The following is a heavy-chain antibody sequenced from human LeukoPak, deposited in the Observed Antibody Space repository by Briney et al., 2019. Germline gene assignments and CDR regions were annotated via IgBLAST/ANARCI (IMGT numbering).Heavy chain of an antibody. V-gene: IGHV3-11*04. CDR2: ISSSGRNI. Sequence: GGSLRLSCAASGFTFSYYYMSWIRPAPGKGRMWVSYISSSGRNISYADYVKGRFTISRDNAKNSLYLQMNGRRAEDTAVDYCARDRRGYFDYWGQGTLVTVSS. CDR3: ARDRRGYFDY. CDR1: GFTFSYYY. D-gene: IGHD2/OR15-2a*01. J-gene: IGHJ4*02.